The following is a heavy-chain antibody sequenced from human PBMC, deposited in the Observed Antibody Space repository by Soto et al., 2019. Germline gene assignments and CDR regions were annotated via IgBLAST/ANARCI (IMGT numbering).Heavy chain of an antibody. CDR1: GGSMCSYY. V-gene: IGHV4-59*01. CDR3: ARDRGVSSGTTMDYAFEI. D-gene: IGHD6-19*01. J-gene: IGHJ3*02. Sequence: SETLPLPGAVSGGSMCSYYWSWIRQPPGKGLEWIGYVYSSGNTDYNPSLKSRVTISVDTSRNQFSLKLSSVTAADTAVYYCARDRGVSSGTTMDYAFEIWGQGSTVTVPS. CDR2: VYSSGNT.